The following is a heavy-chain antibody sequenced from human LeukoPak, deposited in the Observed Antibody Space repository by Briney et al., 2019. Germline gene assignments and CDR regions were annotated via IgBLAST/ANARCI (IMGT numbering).Heavy chain of an antibody. CDR3: ARSIAAVSMDV. CDR2: IYYSGST. D-gene: IGHD6-13*01. CDR1: GGSISSYY. V-gene: IGHV4-59*01. J-gene: IGHJ6*03. Sequence: SETLSLTCTVSGGSISSYYWSWIRQPPGKGLEWIGYIYYSGSTNYNPSLKSRVTISVDTSKNQFSLKLSSVTAADTAVYYCARSIAAVSMDVWGKGTTVTVSS.